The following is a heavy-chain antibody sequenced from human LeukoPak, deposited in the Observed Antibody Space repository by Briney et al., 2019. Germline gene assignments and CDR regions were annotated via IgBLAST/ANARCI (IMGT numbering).Heavy chain of an antibody. D-gene: IGHD4-17*01. CDR3: ARGFTVTDAFDI. Sequence: SVKVSCKASGGSFNSNAVSWVRQAPRQGLEWMGRIIPILGITNYAQKFQDRVTISADKSTNTAYMELSSLRSEDTAMYYCARGFTVTDAFDIWGQGTVVTVSS. CDR1: GGSFNSNA. V-gene: IGHV1-69*04. CDR2: IIPILGIT. J-gene: IGHJ3*02.